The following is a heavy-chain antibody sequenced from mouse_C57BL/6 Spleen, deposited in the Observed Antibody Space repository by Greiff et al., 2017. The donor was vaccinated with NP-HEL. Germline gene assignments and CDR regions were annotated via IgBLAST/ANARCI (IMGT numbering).Heavy chain of an antibody. CDR2: IDPEDGAT. CDR3: AREDYGSSWYFDV. V-gene: IGHV14-2*01. Sequence: EVKLLESGAELVKPGASVKLSCTASGFNIKDYYMHWVKQRTEQGLEWIGRIDPEDGATKYAPQFQGKATITAAPSSNTAYLQLSSLTSEDTAVDYCAREDYGSSWYFDVWGTGTTVTVSS. CDR1: GFNIKDYY. D-gene: IGHD1-1*01. J-gene: IGHJ1*03.